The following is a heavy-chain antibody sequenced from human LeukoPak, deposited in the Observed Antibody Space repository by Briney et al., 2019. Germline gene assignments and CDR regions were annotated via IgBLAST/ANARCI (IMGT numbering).Heavy chain of an antibody. D-gene: IGHD3-22*01. V-gene: IGHV3-64D*09. Sequence: GGSLRLSCSASGFTFSTYFMHWVRQAPGKGLEYVSAISRNGGSTYYADSVKGRFTISRDNSKNTLYLQMSSLRAEDTAVYHCVKDDSYYYDSSGYPHWGQGTLVTVSS. CDR3: VKDDSYYYDSSGYPH. CDR2: ISRNGGST. J-gene: IGHJ4*02. CDR1: GFTFSTYF.